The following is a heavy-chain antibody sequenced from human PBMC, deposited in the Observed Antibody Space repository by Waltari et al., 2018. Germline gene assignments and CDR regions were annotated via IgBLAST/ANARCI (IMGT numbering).Heavy chain of an antibody. V-gene: IGHV1-2*06. CDR1: GSTFTGYY. J-gene: IGHJ4*02. CDR2: INPNSGGT. D-gene: IGHD4-17*01. Sequence: QVQLVQSGAEVKKPGASVKVSCKASGSTFTGYYMHWVRQAPGQGLEWMGRINPNSGGTNYAQKFQGRVTMTRDTSISTAYMELSRLRSDDTAVYYCARGTVTTYRGSNYFDYWGQGTLVTVSS. CDR3: ARGTVTTYRGSNYFDY.